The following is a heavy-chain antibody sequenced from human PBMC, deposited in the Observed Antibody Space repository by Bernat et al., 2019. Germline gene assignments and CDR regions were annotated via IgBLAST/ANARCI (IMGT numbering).Heavy chain of an antibody. J-gene: IGHJ4*02. D-gene: IGHD3-10*01. V-gene: IGHV3-33*01. Sequence: QVQLVESGGGVVQPGKSLRLSCAASGIIFSDYGMHWVRQAPGKGLEWVAVIWYDGSKKYYADSVKGRFTISRDNSQNTLYLQMNSLRAEDTAVYYCARCDAPPSIEMVRGVIDYWGQATLFTVSS. CDR3: ARCDAPPSIEMVRGVIDY. CDR1: GIIFSDYG. CDR2: IWYDGSKK.